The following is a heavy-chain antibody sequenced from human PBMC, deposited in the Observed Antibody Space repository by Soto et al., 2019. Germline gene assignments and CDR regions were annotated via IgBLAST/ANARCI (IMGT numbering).Heavy chain of an antibody. V-gene: IGHV3-33*01. CDR3: ARPSGSYLGDAFDI. CDR2: IWYDGSNK. D-gene: IGHD1-26*01. Sequence: PGGSLRLSCAASGFNFSSYGMHWVRQAPGKGLEWVAVIWYDGSNKYYADSVKGRFTISRDNSKNTLYLQMNSLRAEDTAVYYCARPSGSYLGDAFDIWGQGTMVTVSS. CDR1: GFNFSSYG. J-gene: IGHJ3*02.